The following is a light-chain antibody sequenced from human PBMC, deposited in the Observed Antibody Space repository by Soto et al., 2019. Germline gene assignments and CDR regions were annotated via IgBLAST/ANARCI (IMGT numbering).Light chain of an antibody. J-gene: IGKJ1*01. Sequence: EVVLTQSPGTLSLFPGERATLSCRASQSVTNSYLAWFQQKPGQAPRPLIYGISNRATGVPDRFSGSGSGTDFTLTISRLEPEDFAVYYCHQYGYSWTFGQGTKVDI. CDR1: QSVTNSY. CDR2: GIS. V-gene: IGKV3-20*01. CDR3: HQYGYSWT.